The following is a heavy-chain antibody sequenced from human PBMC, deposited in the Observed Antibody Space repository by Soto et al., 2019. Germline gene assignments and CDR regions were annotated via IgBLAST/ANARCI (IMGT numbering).Heavy chain of an antibody. D-gene: IGHD3-10*01. V-gene: IGHV4-4*07. CDR2: IYTSGST. CDR1: GGFISSYY. CDR3: ARLLLWFGEPNDAFDI. Sequence: SETLSLTCTVSGGFISSYYWSWIRQPAGKGLEWIGHIYTSGSTNYSPSLKSRVTMSVDTSKNQFSLKLSSVTAADTAVYYCARLLLWFGEPNDAFDIWGQGTMVTVSS. J-gene: IGHJ3*02.